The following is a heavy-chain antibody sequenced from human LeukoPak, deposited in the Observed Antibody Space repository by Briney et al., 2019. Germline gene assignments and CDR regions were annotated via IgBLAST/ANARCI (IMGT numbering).Heavy chain of an antibody. D-gene: IGHD3-16*02. V-gene: IGHV4-59*01. Sequence: SETLSLTSTVSGVSISSYYWSWIRQPPGKGLEWIGYIYYSGSTNYNPSLKSRVTISVDTSKNQFSLKLSSVTAADTAVYYCARGRSALNYYYYGMDVWGQGTTVTVSS. CDR3: ARGRSALNYYYYGMDV. CDR1: GVSISSYY. CDR2: IYYSGST. J-gene: IGHJ6*02.